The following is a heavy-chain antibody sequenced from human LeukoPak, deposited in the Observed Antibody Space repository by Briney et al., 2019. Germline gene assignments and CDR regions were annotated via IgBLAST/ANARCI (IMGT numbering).Heavy chain of an antibody. V-gene: IGHV3-7*04. CDR3: ARDESSAWYYY. J-gene: IGHJ4*02. Sequence: PGGSLRLSCAASGFTFSSHWMSWVRQAPGKGLEWVANIKQDGSDRYYVDSVKGRFTISRDNAKNSLYLQMNTLRVEDTAVYYCARDESSAWYYYWGQGALVTVSS. CDR2: IKQDGSDR. CDR1: GFTFSSHW. D-gene: IGHD6-19*01.